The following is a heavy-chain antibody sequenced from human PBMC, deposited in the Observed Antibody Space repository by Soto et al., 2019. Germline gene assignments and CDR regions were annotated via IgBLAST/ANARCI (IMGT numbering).Heavy chain of an antibody. CDR2: IKSKTDGGTT. D-gene: IGHD2-2*01. J-gene: IGHJ6*03. V-gene: IGHV3-15*01. CDR3: TAPPYAYYYYMDV. CDR1: GFTFSNAW. Sequence: EVQLVESGGGLVKPGGSLRLSCAASGFTFSNAWMSWVRRAPGKGLEWVARIKSKTDGGTTDYAEPVKGRFTISRDDSKNTLYLQMNSLKTEDTAVYYSTAPPYAYYYYMDVWGKGTTVTVSS.